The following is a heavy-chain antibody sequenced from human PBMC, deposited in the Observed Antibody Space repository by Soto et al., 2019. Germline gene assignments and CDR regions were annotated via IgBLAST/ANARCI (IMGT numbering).Heavy chain of an antibody. CDR2: IYYSGSA. V-gene: IGHV4-61*01. CDR3: ARGVGFGYYYYHMDL. Sequence: PSETLFLTCTVSGGSVSNISGYWSWVRQPPGKGLEWIGYIYYSGSADYNPSLGSRVTISLDTSKNQFSLKLSSVTTADTAVYYCARGVGFGYYYYHMDLWGQGTTVTVSS. CDR1: GGSVSNISGY. J-gene: IGHJ6*02. D-gene: IGHD3-10*01.